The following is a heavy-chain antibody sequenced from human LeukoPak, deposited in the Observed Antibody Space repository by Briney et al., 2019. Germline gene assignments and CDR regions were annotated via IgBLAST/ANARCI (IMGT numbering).Heavy chain of an antibody. J-gene: IGHJ4*02. CDR1: GFSFSDYA. CDR3: AKDAIYKNSVWDYFDY. Sequence: GGSLRLSCAASGFSFSDYAMTWVRQTPGKGLEWVSSTGDDTYYTDSVKGRFTISRDDSKDTLFLQMNSLRVEDTAVYYCAKDAIYKNSVWDYFDYLGQGTLVTVSS. CDR2: TGDDT. V-gene: IGHV3-23*01. D-gene: IGHD5-24*01.